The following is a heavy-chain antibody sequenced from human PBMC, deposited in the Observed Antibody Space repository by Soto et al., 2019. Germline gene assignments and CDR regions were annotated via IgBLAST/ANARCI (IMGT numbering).Heavy chain of an antibody. D-gene: IGHD3-9*01. CDR1: GGSISSCYYY. J-gene: IGHJ3*02. Sequence: SETLSLTCTVSGGSISSCYYYWSWIRQPPGKGLEWIGYIYYSGSTYYNPSLKSRVTISVDTAKNQFSLKLSSVTAADMDVYDWDRGATGDAFDSGGQGTMFTV. CDR2: IYYSGST. V-gene: IGHV4-30-4*01. CDR3: DRGATGDAFDS.